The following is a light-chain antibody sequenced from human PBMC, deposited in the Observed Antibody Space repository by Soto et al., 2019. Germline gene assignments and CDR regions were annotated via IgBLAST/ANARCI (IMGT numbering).Light chain of an antibody. V-gene: IGKV4-1*01. Sequence: DFVMTQSPDSLSVALVERATINCRSRQGFLSSSNNKNYLAWFQQKPGQPPKLLIYWASTRKSGVPDRFIGSGSGTDFTLTITSLQAEDVAVYYCQQYHSDPITFGQGTRLEIK. CDR2: WAS. CDR3: QQYHSDPIT. CDR1: QGFLSSSNNKNY. J-gene: IGKJ5*01.